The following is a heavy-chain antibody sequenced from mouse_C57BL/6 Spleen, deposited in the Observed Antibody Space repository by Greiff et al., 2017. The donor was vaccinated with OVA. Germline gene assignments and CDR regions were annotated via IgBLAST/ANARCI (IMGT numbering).Heavy chain of an antibody. D-gene: IGHD1-1*01. J-gene: IGHJ2*01. CDR3: TTGGTVVDY. Sequence: EVKLQESGAELVRPGASVKLSCTASGFNIKDDYMHWVKQRPEQGLEWIGWIDPENGDTEYASKFQGKATITADTSSNTAYLQLSSLTSEDTAVYYCTTGGTVVDYWGQGTTLTVSS. CDR2: IDPENGDT. V-gene: IGHV14-4*01. CDR1: GFNIKDDY.